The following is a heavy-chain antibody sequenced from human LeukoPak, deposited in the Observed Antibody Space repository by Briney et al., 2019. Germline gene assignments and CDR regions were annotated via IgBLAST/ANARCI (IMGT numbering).Heavy chain of an antibody. V-gene: IGHV4-39*07. CDR2: IYYSGST. CDR3: ARGHAYWIPFEWFGELQTRGGFDY. J-gene: IGHJ4*02. D-gene: IGHD3-10*01. Sequence: PSETLSLTCTVSGGSISSSSYYWGWIRQPPGKGLEWTGSIYYSGSTYYNPSLKSRVTISVDTSKNQFSLKLSSVTAADTAVYYCARGHAYWIPFEWFGELQTRGGFDYWGQGTLVTVSS. CDR1: GGSISSSSYY.